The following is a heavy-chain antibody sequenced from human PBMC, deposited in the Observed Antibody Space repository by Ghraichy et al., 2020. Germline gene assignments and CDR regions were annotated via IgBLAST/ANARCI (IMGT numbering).Heavy chain of an antibody. V-gene: IGHV1-3*04. CDR2: IHTDTENT. D-gene: IGHD6-13*01. Sequence: ASVKVSCKASGYTFTRHAMHWVRQAPGQRLEYMGRIHTDTENTIYSQKFQGRVTITMDTSASTAYMELSGLRYEDTAMYYCVRDDGSSWLLDYWGQGTLVTVSS. CDR1: GYTFTRHA. J-gene: IGHJ4*02. CDR3: VRDDGSSWLLDY.